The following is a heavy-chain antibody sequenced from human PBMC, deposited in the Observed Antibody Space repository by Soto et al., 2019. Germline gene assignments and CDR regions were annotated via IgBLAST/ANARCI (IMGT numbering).Heavy chain of an antibody. CDR2: IYYSGNS. CDR1: GGSIGTYY. J-gene: IGHJ4*02. V-gene: IGHV4-59*08. CDR3: ARLTWIQLWRPTCFDY. Sequence: QVQLQESGPELVKPSETLSLSCTVSGGSIGTYYWSWIRQPPGKGLEWIGYIYYSGNSNYNPSLKIRVSISVDTSKHQFSLTLSSVTAADTAVYYCARLTWIQLWRPTCFDYWGQGTLVTVSS. D-gene: IGHD5-18*01.